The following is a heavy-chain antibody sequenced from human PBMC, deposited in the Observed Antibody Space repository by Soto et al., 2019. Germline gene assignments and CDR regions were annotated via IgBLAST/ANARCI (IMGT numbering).Heavy chain of an antibody. Sequence: TLSLTCAVYGGSFSGYYWSWIRQPPGKGLEWIGEINHSGSTNYNPSLKSRVTISVDTSKNQFSLKLSSVTAADTAVYYCARCGLWSGYSDAFDIWGQGTMVTVS. CDR2: INHSGST. V-gene: IGHV4-34*01. CDR3: ARCGLWSGYSDAFDI. CDR1: GGSFSGYY. J-gene: IGHJ3*02. D-gene: IGHD3-3*01.